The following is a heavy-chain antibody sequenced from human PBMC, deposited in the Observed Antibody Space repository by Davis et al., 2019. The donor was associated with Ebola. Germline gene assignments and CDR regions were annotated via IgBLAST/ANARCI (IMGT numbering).Heavy chain of an antibody. CDR3: ARDLCLGSSTSCYFENYYYYGMDV. CDR1: GFTFSSYA. Sequence: GESLKISCAASGFTFSSYAMSWVRQAPGKGLEWVSAISSSGSTIYYADSEKGRFPISRDNANDSLYLQMNSLRAEDTAVYYCARDLCLGSSTSCYFENYYYYGMDVWGQGTTVTVSS. J-gene: IGHJ6*02. D-gene: IGHD2-2*01. CDR2: ISSSGSTI. V-gene: IGHV3-48*03.